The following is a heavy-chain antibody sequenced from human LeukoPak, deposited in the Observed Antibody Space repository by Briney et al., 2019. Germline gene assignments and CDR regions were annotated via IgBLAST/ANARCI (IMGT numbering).Heavy chain of an antibody. D-gene: IGHD6-19*01. V-gene: IGHV3-15*01. CDR3: GMGVDGWYNSYYYGMDV. J-gene: IGHJ6*02. CDR2: IKSKTDGGTT. Sequence: GGSLRLSCAASGFTFSNAWMSWVRQAPGKGLEWVGRIKSKTDGGTTDYAAPVKGRFTISRDDSKNTLYLQMNSLKTEDTAVYYCGMGVDGWYNSYYYGMDVWGQGTTVTVSS. CDR1: GFTFSNAW.